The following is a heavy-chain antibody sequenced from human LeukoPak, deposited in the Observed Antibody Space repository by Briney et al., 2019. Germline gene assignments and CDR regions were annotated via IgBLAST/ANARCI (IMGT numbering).Heavy chain of an antibody. Sequence: GGSLRLSCAASGFTFSSYSMNWVRQAPGKGLEWVSSISSSSSYIYYADSVKGRFTISRDNAKNSLYLQVNSLRAEDTAVYYCARDGTMVRGPSVDDWGQGTLVTVSS. CDR2: ISSSSSYI. CDR1: GFTFSSYS. V-gene: IGHV3-21*01. J-gene: IGHJ4*02. D-gene: IGHD3-10*01. CDR3: ARDGTMVRGPSVDD.